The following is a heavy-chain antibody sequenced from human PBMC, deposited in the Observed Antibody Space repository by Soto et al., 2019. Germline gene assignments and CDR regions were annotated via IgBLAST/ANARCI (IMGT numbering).Heavy chain of an antibody. D-gene: IGHD3-3*01. J-gene: IGHJ5*02. CDR2: ISGSGGST. Sequence: PAGSLRHSCSPSGFSFRSYALSRVRQAPGKGLEWLSAISGSGGSTYYADSVKGRFTISRDNSKNTLYLQMNSLRAEDTAVYYCAKEGAYYDFWSGSNNWFDPWGQGT. V-gene: IGHV3-23*01. CDR1: GFSFRSYA. CDR3: AKEGAYYDFWSGSNNWFDP.